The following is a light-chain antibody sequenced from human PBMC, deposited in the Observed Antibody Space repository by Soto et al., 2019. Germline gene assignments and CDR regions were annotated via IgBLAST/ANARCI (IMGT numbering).Light chain of an antibody. CDR2: KAS. V-gene: IGKV1-5*03. CDR3: QQYDSYWT. Sequence: DIQMTQSPSTLSASVGGRVTITCRASQSISNWLAWYQQKPGKAPKLLIYKASSLESGVPSRFSGSGSGTEFTLTISSLQPDDFATYYCQQYDSYWTFGQGTKVDIK. J-gene: IGKJ1*01. CDR1: QSISNW.